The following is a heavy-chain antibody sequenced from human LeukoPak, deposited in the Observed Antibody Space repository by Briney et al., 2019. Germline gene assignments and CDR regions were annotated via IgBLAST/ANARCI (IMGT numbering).Heavy chain of an antibody. D-gene: IGHD3-22*01. CDR2: ISAYNGNT. J-gene: IGHJ4*02. CDR3: ATRSYYYDSSGYYFDY. Sequence: RASVKVSCKASGYTFTSYGISWVRQAPGQGLEWMGWISAYNGNTNYAQKLQGRVTMTTDTSTSTAYMELRSLRSDDTAVYYCATRSYYYDSSGYYFDYWGQGTLVTVSS. V-gene: IGHV1-18*01. CDR1: GYTFTSYG.